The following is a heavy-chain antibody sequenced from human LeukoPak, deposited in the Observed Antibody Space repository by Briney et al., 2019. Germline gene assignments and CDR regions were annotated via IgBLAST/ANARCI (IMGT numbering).Heavy chain of an antibody. V-gene: IGHV3-74*01. CDR3: AEGIFWSGLGGHFDY. CDR1: GFTFSSYW. CDR2: IDRDGSRI. D-gene: IGHD3-3*01. Sequence: PGGSLRPSCAVSGFTFSSYWMHWVRQAPGKGLVWVSRIDRDGSRINYADSVKGRFTISRDNGKNTLFLQMNSLRAEDTAVYYCAEGIFWSGLGGHFDYWGQGTLVTVSS. J-gene: IGHJ4*02.